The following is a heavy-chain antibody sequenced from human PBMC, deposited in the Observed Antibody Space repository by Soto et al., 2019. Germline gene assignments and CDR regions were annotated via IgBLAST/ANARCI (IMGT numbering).Heavy chain of an antibody. CDR2: IDSSSSFI. Sequence: GGSLRLSCAASGFTFSSHAMNWVRQAPGKGLEWISSIDSSSSFIYYADSEKGRFTISRDNAKNSVFLHMSSLRADDTAVYYCARDPLWFGEIGYFDYWGQGALVTVSS. V-gene: IGHV3-21*06. J-gene: IGHJ4*02. CDR3: ARDPLWFGEIGYFDY. CDR1: GFTFSSHA. D-gene: IGHD3-10*01.